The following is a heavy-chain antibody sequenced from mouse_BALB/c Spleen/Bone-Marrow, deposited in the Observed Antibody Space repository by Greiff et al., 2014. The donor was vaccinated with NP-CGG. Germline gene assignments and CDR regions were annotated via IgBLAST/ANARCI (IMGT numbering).Heavy chain of an antibody. CDR2: INPSNGGA. Sequence: LVESGAELVKPGASVKLSCKASGYTFTSYYMYWVKQRPGQGLEWIGEINPSNGGADFNEKFKIKATLTVDKSSSTAYMQLSSLTSEDSAAYYCTTSRGYNWFAYWGQGTLVTVSA. CDR3: TTSRGYNWFAY. D-gene: IGHD2-2*01. J-gene: IGHJ3*01. V-gene: IGHV1S81*02. CDR1: GYTFTSYY.